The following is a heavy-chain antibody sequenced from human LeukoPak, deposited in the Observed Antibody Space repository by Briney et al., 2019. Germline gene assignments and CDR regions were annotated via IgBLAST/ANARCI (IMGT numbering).Heavy chain of an antibody. D-gene: IGHD2-2*02. J-gene: IGHJ3*01. CDR3: ATPAAVVAATIARYALDV. CDR2: FDPESGQT. V-gene: IGHV1-24*01. CDR1: GYMLNELA. Sequence: ASVRVSCKISGYMLNELAMHWVRPAPGKGLTWMGGFDPESGQTVYAQKFQGRVTMTEDTSTDTAYMELSSLTSEDTALYFCATPAAVVAATIARYALDVWGQGTLVTVS.